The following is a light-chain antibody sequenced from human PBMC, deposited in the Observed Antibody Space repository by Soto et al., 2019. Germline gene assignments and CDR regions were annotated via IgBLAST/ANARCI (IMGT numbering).Light chain of an antibody. CDR1: SSNIGSNY. CDR3: AAWDDSLSGRV. J-gene: IGLJ3*02. CDR2: RNN. V-gene: IGLV1-47*01. Sequence: VLTPPPSASGTPGQRVTISCSGSSSNIGSNYVYWYQQLPGTAPKLLIYRNNQRPSGVPDRFSGSKSGTSASLAISGLRSEDEADYYCAAWDDSLSGRVFGGGTKLTVL.